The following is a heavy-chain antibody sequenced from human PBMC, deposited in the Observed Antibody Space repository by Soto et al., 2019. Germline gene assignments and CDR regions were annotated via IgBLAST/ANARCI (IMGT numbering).Heavy chain of an antibody. CDR3: DRVVVQRPFYNWFDP. CDR1: RDSIRSGDHY. J-gene: IGHJ5*02. D-gene: IGHD2-21*01. V-gene: IGHV4-30-4*01. CDR2: IYHSGST. Sequence: TVSLTCSFCRDSIRSGDHYLSWIRQTPGKGLEWIGHIYHSGSTYYNPSLKSRVTISVDKSKNQFSLRLNSVTAADTAVYYCDRVVVQRPFYNWFDPWGQGTLLTVS.